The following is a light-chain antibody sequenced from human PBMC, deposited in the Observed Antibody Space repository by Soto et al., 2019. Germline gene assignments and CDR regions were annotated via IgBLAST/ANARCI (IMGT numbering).Light chain of an antibody. J-gene: IGLJ2*01. Sequence: QSVLTQPASVSGSPGQSITISCTGTSSDVDGYNYVSWYQHHPGKGPKLMIYDVSNRPSGVSNRFSGSKSGNTASLTISGLQTEDEADYYCSSYTTSNTVVFGGGTKLTVL. CDR2: DVS. CDR3: SSYTTSNTVV. CDR1: SSDVDGYNY. V-gene: IGLV2-14*03.